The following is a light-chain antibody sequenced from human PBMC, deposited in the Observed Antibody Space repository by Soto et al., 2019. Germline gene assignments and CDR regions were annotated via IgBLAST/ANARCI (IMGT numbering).Light chain of an antibody. J-gene: IGKJ4*01. CDR3: HQYGSAPRT. CDR1: QTVRYNF. CDR2: DAS. V-gene: IGKV3D-20*01. Sequence: EIVLTQPIATLSLSPGERATLSCGASQTVRYNFLAWYQQKPGLAPRLLIYDASNRAIGILDRSSGSGSGTDFTLTISSLEPEDFAVYYCHQYGSAPRTFRRGTRVEIK.